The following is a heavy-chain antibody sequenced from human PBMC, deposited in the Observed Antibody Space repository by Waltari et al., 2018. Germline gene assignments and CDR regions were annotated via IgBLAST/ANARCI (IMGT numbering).Heavy chain of an antibody. Sequence: QVQLQESGPGLVKPSQTLSLTCTVSGGSISSGSYYWSWIRQPAGKGLEWIGYIYTSGSTNYNPSLKSRVTISVDTSKNQFSLKLSSVTAADTAVYYCARCYDSACFDYWGQGTLVTVSS. V-gene: IGHV4-61*09. CDR1: GGSISSGSYY. CDR2: IYTSGST. CDR3: ARCYDSACFDY. D-gene: IGHD3-22*01. J-gene: IGHJ4*02.